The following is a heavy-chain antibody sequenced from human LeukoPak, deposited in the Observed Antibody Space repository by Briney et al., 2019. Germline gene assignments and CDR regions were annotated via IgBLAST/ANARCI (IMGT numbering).Heavy chain of an antibody. CDR2: ISYDGSNK. D-gene: IGHD6-13*01. CDR3: AKGSGYSSSWPPYYYYGMDV. J-gene: IGHJ6*02. CDR1: GFTFSSYG. Sequence: GGSLRLSCAASGFTFSSYGMHWVRQALGKGLERVAVISYDGSNKYYADSVKGRFTISRDNSKNTLYLQMNSLRAEDTAVYYCAKGSGYSSSWPPYYYYGMDVWGQGTTVTVSS. V-gene: IGHV3-30*18.